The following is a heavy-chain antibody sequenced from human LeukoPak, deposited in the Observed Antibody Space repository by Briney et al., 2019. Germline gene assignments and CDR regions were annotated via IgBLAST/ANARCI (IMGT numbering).Heavy chain of an antibody. Sequence: ASVKVSCKASGYTFTGYYMHWVRQSPGQELEWRGWINPNISGTNYAQKFQARVAMTRDTSISRAYVELRRLRSDDTAVYYCASGERVVTSIPGYYFDYWGQGTLVTVSS. CDR3: ASGERVVTSIPGYYFDY. CDR2: INPNISGT. J-gene: IGHJ4*02. V-gene: IGHV1-2*02. D-gene: IGHD2-21*02. CDR1: GYTFTGYY.